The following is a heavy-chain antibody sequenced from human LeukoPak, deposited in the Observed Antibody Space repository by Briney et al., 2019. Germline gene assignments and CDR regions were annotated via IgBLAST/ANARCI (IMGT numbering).Heavy chain of an antibody. J-gene: IGHJ4*02. CDR1: GGTFSSYA. CDR3: AREPAMVGIPFDY. V-gene: IGHV1-69*04. CDR2: IIPILGIA. D-gene: IGHD5-18*01. Sequence: ASAKVSCKASGGTFSSYAISWVRQAPGQGLEWMGRIIPILGIANYAQKFQGRVTITADKSTSTAYMELSSLRSEDTAVYYCAREPAMVGIPFDYWGQGTLVTVSS.